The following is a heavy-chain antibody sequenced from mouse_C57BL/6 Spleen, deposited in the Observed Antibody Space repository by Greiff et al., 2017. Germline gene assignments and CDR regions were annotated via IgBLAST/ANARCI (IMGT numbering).Heavy chain of an antibody. Sequence: EVKLVESGGGLVKPGGSLKLSCAASGFTFSDYGMHWVRQAPEKGLEWVAYISSGSSTIYYADTVKGRLTISRDNAKNTLFLQMTSLRSEDTAMYYCARNYGSSSDYFDYWGQGTTLTVSS. J-gene: IGHJ2*01. CDR3: ARNYGSSSDYFDY. CDR2: ISSGSSTI. D-gene: IGHD1-1*01. CDR1: GFTFSDYG. V-gene: IGHV5-17*01.